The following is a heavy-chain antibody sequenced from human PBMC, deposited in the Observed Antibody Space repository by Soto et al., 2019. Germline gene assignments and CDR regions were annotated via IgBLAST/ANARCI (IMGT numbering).Heavy chain of an antibody. J-gene: IGHJ4*02. D-gene: IGHD3-10*01. CDR3: ARENNVLPGGYFDY. CDR1: GGSISSGGYS. V-gene: IGHV4-30-2*01. CDR2: IYHSGST. Sequence: QLQLQESGSGLVKPSQTLSLTCAVSGGSISSGGYSWSWIRPPPGKGLEWIGYIYHSGSTYYNPSLNSRVTISVDRSKNQFSLKLSSVTAADTAVYYCARENNVLPGGYFDYWGQGTLVTVSS.